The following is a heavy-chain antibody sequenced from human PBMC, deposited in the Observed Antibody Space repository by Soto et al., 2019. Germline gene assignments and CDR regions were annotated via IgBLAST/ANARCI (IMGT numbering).Heavy chain of an antibody. CDR2: ISSSSSYI. Sequence: GGSLRLSCAASGFTFSSYSMNWVRQAPGKGLEWVSSISSSSSYIYYAESVKGRFTISRDNAKNSLYLQMNSLRAEDTAVYYCARDRPPLIYCSSTSCYSDYWGQGTLVTVSS. V-gene: IGHV3-21*01. J-gene: IGHJ4*02. CDR1: GFTFSSYS. D-gene: IGHD2-2*01. CDR3: ARDRPPLIYCSSTSCYSDY.